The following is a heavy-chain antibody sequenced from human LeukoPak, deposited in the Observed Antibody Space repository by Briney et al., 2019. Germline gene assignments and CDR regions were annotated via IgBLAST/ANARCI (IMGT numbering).Heavy chain of an antibody. V-gene: IGHV1-2*06. CDR2: INPSSGGA. CDR1: GYTLTDYY. CDR3: ARVRFGELAFDY. Sequence: ASVKVSCKASGYTLTDYYIHWVRQAPGQGLEWTGRINPSSGGANYAQKFQGRVTMTRDTSISTAYMELRRLRSDDAAVYYCARVRFGELAFDYWGQGTLVTVSS. D-gene: IGHD3-10*01. J-gene: IGHJ4*02.